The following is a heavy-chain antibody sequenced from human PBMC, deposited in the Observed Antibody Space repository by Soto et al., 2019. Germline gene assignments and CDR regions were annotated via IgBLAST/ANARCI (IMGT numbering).Heavy chain of an antibody. D-gene: IGHD3-3*01. V-gene: IGHV3-33*01. J-gene: IGHJ6*03. CDR3: ARDYDFWSGYSYMEV. CDR1: GFTFSSYG. CDR2: IWYDGSNK. Sequence: GGSLRLSCAASGFTFSSYGMHWVCQAPGKGLEWVAVIWYDGSNKYYADSVKGRFTISRDNSKNTLYLQMNSLRAEDTAVYYCARDYDFWSGYSYMEVWGKGTTVTVSS.